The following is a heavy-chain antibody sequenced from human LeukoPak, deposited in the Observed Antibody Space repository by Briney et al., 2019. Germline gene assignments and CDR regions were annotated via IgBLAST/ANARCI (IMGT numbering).Heavy chain of an antibody. V-gene: IGHV4-59*01. D-gene: IGHD4-23*01. CDR3: ARGDYRGFDF. J-gene: IGHJ3*01. Sequence: SQTLSLTCTVSGTSMTNYYWTWIRQPPGRGLEWIGYISYSALTDYNPSLRSRVTMSIDTSQRQFSLKLTSATAADTAVFFCARGDYRGFDFWGQGTMVTVSS. CDR1: GTSMTNYY. CDR2: ISYSALT.